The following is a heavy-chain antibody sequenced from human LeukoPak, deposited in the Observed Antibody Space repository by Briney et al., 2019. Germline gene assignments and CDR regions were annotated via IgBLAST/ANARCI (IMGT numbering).Heavy chain of an antibody. J-gene: IGHJ4*02. CDR2: IYYSGSN. Sequence: SETLSLTCTVSGGSIGSYYWSWIRQPPGKGLEWIGYIYYSGSNNYNPSLKSRVTISVDTSKNQFSLKLSSVTAADTAVYYCARDAGWERPYYFDYWGQGTLVTVSS. CDR1: GGSIGSYY. D-gene: IGHD1-26*01. V-gene: IGHV4-59*01. CDR3: ARDAGWERPYYFDY.